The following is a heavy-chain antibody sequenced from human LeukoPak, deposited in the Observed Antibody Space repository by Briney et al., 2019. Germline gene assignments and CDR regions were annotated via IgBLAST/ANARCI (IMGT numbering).Heavy chain of an antibody. CDR3: ARESERSGWYDY. D-gene: IGHD6-19*01. J-gene: IGHJ4*02. CDR2: ISGDGGST. V-gene: IGHV3-43*02. Sequence: PGGSLRLSCAAPGFIFDDYAIHWVRQAPGKGLEWVSLISGDGGSTFYADSVKGRFTISGDNSKNSLYLQMSSLRSEDTALYYCARESERSGWYDYWGQGTLVTVSS. CDR1: GFIFDDYA.